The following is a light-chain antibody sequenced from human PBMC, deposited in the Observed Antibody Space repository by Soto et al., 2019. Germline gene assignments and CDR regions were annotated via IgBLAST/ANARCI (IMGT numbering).Light chain of an antibody. CDR3: QQYSGYPLT. Sequence: DIQMTQSPSTLSASVGDRVTIACRASQSISMLLAWYQRKPGKAPKLLIYDASILETGVPSRFSGSGSGTDFTLTINSLQPDDFADYYCQQYSGYPLTFGGGTKVQI. J-gene: IGKJ4*01. CDR2: DAS. CDR1: QSISML. V-gene: IGKV1-5*01.